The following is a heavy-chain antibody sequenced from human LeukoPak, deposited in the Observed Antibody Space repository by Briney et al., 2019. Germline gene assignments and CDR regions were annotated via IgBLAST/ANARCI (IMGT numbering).Heavy chain of an antibody. CDR2: IWYDGSNK. V-gene: IGHV3-33*08. Sequence: GRSLRLSCAASGFTFSSYAMHWVRQAPGKGLEWVAVIWYDGSNKYYADSVKGRFTISRDNSKNTLYLQMNSLRAEDTAVYYCARSNSGSYEEFDYWGQGTLVTVSS. J-gene: IGHJ4*02. D-gene: IGHD1-26*01. CDR3: ARSNSGSYEEFDY. CDR1: GFTFSSYA.